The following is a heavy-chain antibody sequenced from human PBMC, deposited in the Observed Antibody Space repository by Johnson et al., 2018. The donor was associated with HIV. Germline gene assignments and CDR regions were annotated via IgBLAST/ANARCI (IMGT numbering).Heavy chain of an antibody. V-gene: IGHV3-23*04. Sequence: DVQLVESGGGVVQPGRSLRLSCAASGFTFDDYGMSWVRQAPGKGLEWVSAISGSGGSTYYADSVKGRFTISRANSKNTLYLQMNSLGAEDTAVYYCARDRRDYGDYSPKLIDAFDIWGQGTMVTVSS. CDR2: ISGSGGST. J-gene: IGHJ3*02. CDR1: GFTFDDYG. CDR3: ARDRRDYGDYSPKLIDAFDI. D-gene: IGHD4-17*01.